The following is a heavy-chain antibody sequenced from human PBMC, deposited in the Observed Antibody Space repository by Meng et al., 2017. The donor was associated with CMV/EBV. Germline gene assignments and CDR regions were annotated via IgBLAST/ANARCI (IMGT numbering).Heavy chain of an antibody. CDR3: ARDGGIAARYYFDY. D-gene: IGHD6-6*01. CDR1: GGSTSSYY. V-gene: IGHV4-59*01. CDR2: IYYSGST. J-gene: IGHJ4*02. Sequence: SETLSLTCTVSGGSTSSYYWSWIRQPPGKGLEWIGYIYYSGSTNYNPSLKSRVTISVDTSKNQFSLKLSSVTAADTAVYYCARDGGIAARYYFDYWGQGTLVTVSS.